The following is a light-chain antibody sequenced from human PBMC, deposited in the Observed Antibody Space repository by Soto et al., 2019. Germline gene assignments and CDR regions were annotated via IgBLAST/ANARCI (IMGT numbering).Light chain of an antibody. CDR3: LQYNKWPRT. Sequence: EIVLTQSPGTLSLSPGERATLSCRASQSVNIYLAWYQQKPGQAPRLLIYDASYRATDIPPRLSGSGSGTEFTLTMSSLQSEDFAIYYCLQYNKWPRTFGQGTKVDNK. J-gene: IGKJ1*01. V-gene: IGKV3D-15*01. CDR1: QSVNIY. CDR2: DAS.